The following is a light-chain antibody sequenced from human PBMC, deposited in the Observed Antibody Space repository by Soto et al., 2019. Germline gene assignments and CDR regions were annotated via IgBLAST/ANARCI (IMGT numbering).Light chain of an antibody. CDR3: QQYGSSPR. CDR2: GAS. V-gene: IGKV3-20*01. J-gene: IGKJ1*01. CDR1: QSVASGY. Sequence: EIVLTQSPGTLSLSPGERGTLSCRASQSVASGYLAWYQQKPGQAPRLLIYGASSRATGIPDRFSGRGSGTDFTLTISILEPEDCAVYYCQQYGSSPRFGQGTKVEIK.